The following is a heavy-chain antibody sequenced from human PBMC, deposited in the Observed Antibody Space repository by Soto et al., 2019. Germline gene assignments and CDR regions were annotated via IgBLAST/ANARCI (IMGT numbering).Heavy chain of an antibody. Sequence: SVKVSCKASGGTFSSYAISWVRQAPGQGLEWMGGIIPIFGTANYAQKFQGRVTMTRDTSLSTVYMTLTRLTSDDTAVYYCARDLAKGGGSAGFDYWGQGTLVTVSS. V-gene: IGHV1-69*05. D-gene: IGHD1-26*01. CDR1: GGTFSSYA. CDR2: IIPIFGTA. CDR3: ARDLAKGGGSAGFDY. J-gene: IGHJ4*02.